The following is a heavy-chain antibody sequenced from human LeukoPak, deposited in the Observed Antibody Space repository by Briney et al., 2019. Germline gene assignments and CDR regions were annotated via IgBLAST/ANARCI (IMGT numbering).Heavy chain of an antibody. Sequence: GESLRLSCAASGFNFNSYMGWVRQAPEDGLEWVAIINRDETDIYYVDSVKGRFTISRDNAKSSLFLEMNSLRVEDTGVYYCARGDGRGRSDGATWGPGTLVTGSS. CDR3: ARGDGRGRSDGAT. D-gene: IGHD6-19*01. V-gene: IGHV3-7*01. J-gene: IGHJ1*01. CDR2: INRDETDI. CDR1: GFNFNSY.